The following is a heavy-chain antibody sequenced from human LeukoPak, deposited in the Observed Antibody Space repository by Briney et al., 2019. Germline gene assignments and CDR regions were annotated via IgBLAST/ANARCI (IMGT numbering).Heavy chain of an antibody. J-gene: IGHJ4*02. CDR1: GFTFTNYA. CDR2: ISKDGSNT. D-gene: IGHD3/OR15-3a*01. Sequence: GRSLRLSCAASGFTFTNYAMHWVRQAPSKGLEWLAVISKDGSNTYYPDSVKGRFTISRDISKNTLYLQMNSLRAEDTAVYYCARDGLGHFDYWGQGTLVTVSS. CDR3: ARDGLGHFDY. V-gene: IGHV3-30-3*01.